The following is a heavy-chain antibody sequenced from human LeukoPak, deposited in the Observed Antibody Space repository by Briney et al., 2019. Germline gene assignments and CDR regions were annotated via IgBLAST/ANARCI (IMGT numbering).Heavy chain of an antibody. CDR3: AQAPIVVVTANLQSHFDY. D-gene: IGHD2-21*02. CDR2: ISYDGSNK. V-gene: IGHV3-30*03. J-gene: IGHJ4*02. CDR1: GFTFSSYG. Sequence: GGSLRLSCAASGFTFSSYGMHWVRQAPGKGLEWVAVISYDGSNKYYVDSVKGRFTISRDNSKDTLYLQMNRLRAEDTAVYYCAQAPIVVVTANLQSHFDYWGQGTLVTVSS.